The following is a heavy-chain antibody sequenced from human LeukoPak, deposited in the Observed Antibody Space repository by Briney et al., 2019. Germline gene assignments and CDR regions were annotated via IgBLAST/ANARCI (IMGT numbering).Heavy chain of an antibody. CDR3: AKADRASNYYYYMDV. Sequence: GGSLRLSCAASGFTFSSHGMHWVRQAPGKGLEWVAVIWYDGSNKYYADSVKGRFAISRDNSKNTLYLQMNSLRAEDTAVYYCAKADRASNYYYYMDVWGKGTTVTVSS. J-gene: IGHJ6*03. V-gene: IGHV3-33*06. CDR2: IWYDGSNK. CDR1: GFTFSSHG.